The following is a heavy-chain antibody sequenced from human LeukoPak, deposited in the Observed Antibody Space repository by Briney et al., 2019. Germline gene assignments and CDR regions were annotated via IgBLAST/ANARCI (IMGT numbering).Heavy chain of an antibody. D-gene: IGHD5-18*01. J-gene: IGHJ4*02. CDR2: IYYSGST. Sequence: SETLSLTCTVSGGSISSGGYYWSWIRQHPGKGLEWIGYIYYSGSTYYNPSLKSRVTISVDTSKNQFSLKLSSVTAADTAVYYCARGPKTAMAAFDYWGQGTLVTVSS. V-gene: IGHV4-31*03. CDR3: ARGPKTAMAAFDY. CDR1: GGSISSGGYY.